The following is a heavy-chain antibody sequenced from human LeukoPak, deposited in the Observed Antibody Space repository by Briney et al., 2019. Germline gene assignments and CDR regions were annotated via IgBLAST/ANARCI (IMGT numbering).Heavy chain of an antibody. J-gene: IGHJ4*02. CDR3: ATRVGATDYFDY. CDR2: FDPEDGET. Sequence: ASVKVPCKVSGYTLTELSMHWVRQAPGKGLGWMGGFDPEDGETIYAQKFQGRVTMTEDTSTDTAYMELSSLRSEDTAVYYCATRVGATDYFDYWGQGTLVTVSS. CDR1: GYTLTELS. V-gene: IGHV1-24*01. D-gene: IGHD1-26*01.